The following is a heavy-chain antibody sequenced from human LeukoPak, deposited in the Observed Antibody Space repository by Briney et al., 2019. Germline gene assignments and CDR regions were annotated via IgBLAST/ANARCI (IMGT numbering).Heavy chain of an antibody. CDR3: ARDSSGHRGYFDY. J-gene: IGHJ4*02. V-gene: IGHV1-69*04. CDR2: IIPILGMA. CDR1: GGTFSSYA. Sequence: GASVKVSCKASGGTFSSYAISWVRQAPGQGLEWMGRIIPILGMANYAQKFQGRVTITADKSTSTAYMELSSLRSEDTAVYYCARDSSGHRGYFDYWGQGTLVTVSS. D-gene: IGHD6-19*01.